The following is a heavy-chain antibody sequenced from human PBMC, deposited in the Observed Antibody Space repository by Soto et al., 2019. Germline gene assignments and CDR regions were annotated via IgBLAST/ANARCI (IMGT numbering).Heavy chain of an antibody. CDR1: EFTFSTHA. J-gene: IGHJ4*02. CDR3: AKAGYCVSTSCYFPFDY. CDR2: ISGSGGST. V-gene: IGHV3-23*01. D-gene: IGHD2-2*01. Sequence: EVQLLESGGGLVQPGGSLRLSCAASEFTFSTHAMTWVRQAPGKGLEWVSSISGSGGSTYYADSVKGRFTISRDNSKNPLYLQMNSLRAEDAAVYSCAKAGYCVSTSCYFPFDYWVQGTLVTVSS.